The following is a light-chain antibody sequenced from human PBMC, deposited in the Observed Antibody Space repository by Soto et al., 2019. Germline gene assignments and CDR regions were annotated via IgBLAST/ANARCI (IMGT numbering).Light chain of an antibody. J-gene: IGKJ4*01. Sequence: DIQMTQSPSTLSASVGDRVTITCRASQTIDSWLAWYQQKPGKAPKVLIYKASNLESGVPSRFSGSESGTGFTLTISSLQPDDSATYYYQQYYSYSPLAFGGRTKVVVK. CDR3: QQYYSYSPLA. CDR2: KAS. CDR1: QTIDSW. V-gene: IGKV1-5*03.